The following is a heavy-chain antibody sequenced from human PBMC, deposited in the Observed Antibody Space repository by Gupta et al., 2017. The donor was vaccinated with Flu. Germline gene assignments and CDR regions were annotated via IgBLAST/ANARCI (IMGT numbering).Heavy chain of an antibody. V-gene: IGHV3-15*01. CDR1: GFVFSTAW. CDR3: TTLSTTFRSDGNNAMDV. D-gene: IGHD2/OR15-2a*01. CDR2: IKRKMEGETT. J-gene: IGHJ6*02. Sequence: EAQLVESGGDVVTPGGSLRLSCAASGFVFSTAWMHWVRQAPGKGLEWVGRIKRKMEGETTDYAAPVKGRFTISRDDSNNMLYVEMNSLETEDTGVYYCTTLSTTFRSDGNNAMDVWGQGTTVTVSS.